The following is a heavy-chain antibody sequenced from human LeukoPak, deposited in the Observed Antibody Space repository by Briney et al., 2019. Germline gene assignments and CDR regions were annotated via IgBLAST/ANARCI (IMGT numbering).Heavy chain of an antibody. CDR2: IDSSASTT. Sequence: GGSLRLSCTASKFYFSTYDMNWVRQVPGKGLEWVSYIDSSASTTYYAGSVQGRFTVSRDNAKNSLYLQMNTLRADDTAVYYCARGRGWTYDSWGRGTLVTVSS. CDR1: KFYFSTYD. J-gene: IGHJ4*02. V-gene: IGHV3-48*03. D-gene: IGHD6-19*01. CDR3: ARGRGWTYDS.